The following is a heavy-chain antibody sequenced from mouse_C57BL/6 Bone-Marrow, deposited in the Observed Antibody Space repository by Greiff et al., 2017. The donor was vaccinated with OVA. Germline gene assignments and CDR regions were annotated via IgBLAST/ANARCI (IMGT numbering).Heavy chain of an antibody. CDR1: GYTFTSYW. D-gene: IGHD2-2*01. CDR3: ARSGYAGKNYAMDY. Sequence: VQLQQPGAELVKPGASVKLSCKASGYTFTSYWMHWVKQRPGQGLEWIGMIHPNSGSTNYNEKFKSKATLTVDKSSSTAYMQLSSLTSEDSAVYYCARSGYAGKNYAMDYWGQGTSVTVSS. CDR2: IHPNSGST. J-gene: IGHJ4*01. V-gene: IGHV1-64*01.